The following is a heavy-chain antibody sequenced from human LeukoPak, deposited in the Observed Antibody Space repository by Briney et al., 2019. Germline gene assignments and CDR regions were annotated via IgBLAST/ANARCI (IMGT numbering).Heavy chain of an antibody. CDR1: GGSISSGGYY. J-gene: IGHJ6*02. Sequence: PSQTLSLTCTVSGGSISSGGYYWSWIRQHPGKGLEWIGYIYYSGSTYYNPSLKSRVTISVDTSKNQFSLKLSSVTAADTAVYYCAGLGSSTSSYYYGMDVWGQGTTVTVSS. V-gene: IGHV4-31*03. CDR3: AGLGSSTSSYYYGMDV. D-gene: IGHD2-2*01. CDR2: IYYSGST.